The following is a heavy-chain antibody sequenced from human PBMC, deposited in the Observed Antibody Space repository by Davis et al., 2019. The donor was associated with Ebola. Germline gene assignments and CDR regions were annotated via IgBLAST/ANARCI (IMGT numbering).Heavy chain of an antibody. CDR1: GFTVSSNY. V-gene: IGHV3-66*04. CDR2: IYSGGST. D-gene: IGHD6-19*01. Sequence: GESLKISCAASGFTVSSNYMSWVRRAPGKGLEWVSVIYSGGSTYYADSVKGRFTISRDNSKNMLYVQMNSLRAEDTAVYYCARQGIAVAFDYWGQGTLVTVSS. CDR3: ARQGIAVAFDY. J-gene: IGHJ4*02.